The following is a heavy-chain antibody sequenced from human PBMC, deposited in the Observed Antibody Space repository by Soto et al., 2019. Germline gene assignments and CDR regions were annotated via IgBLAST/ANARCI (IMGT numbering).Heavy chain of an antibody. V-gene: IGHV4-61*01. CDR3: ARRDGYNWKYFDY. J-gene: IGHJ4*02. Sequence: SETLSLTCTVSGGSVSSGSYYWSWIRQPPGKGLEWIGYIYYSGSTNYNPSLKSRVTISVDTSKNQFSLKLSSVTAADTAVYYCARRDGYNWKYFDYWGQGTLVTVS. CDR2: IYYSGST. D-gene: IGHD1-1*01. CDR1: GGSVSSGSYY.